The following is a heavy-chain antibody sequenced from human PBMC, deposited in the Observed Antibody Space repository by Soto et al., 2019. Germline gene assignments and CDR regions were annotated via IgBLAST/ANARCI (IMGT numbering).Heavy chain of an antibody. CDR3: ARDSCAEGLWGWLLGCGMDV. CDR1: GFTFSSYE. V-gene: IGHV3-48*03. D-gene: IGHD3-22*01. J-gene: IGHJ6*02. Sequence: GGSLRLSCAASGFTFSSYEMNWVRQAPGKGLEWVSYISSSGSTIYYADSVKGRFTISRDNAKNSLYLQMNSLRAEDTAVYYCARDSCAEGLWGWLLGCGMDVWGQGTTVTVSS. CDR2: ISSSGSTI.